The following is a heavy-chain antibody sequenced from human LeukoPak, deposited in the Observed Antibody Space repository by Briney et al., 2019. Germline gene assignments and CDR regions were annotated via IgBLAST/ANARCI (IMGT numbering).Heavy chain of an antibody. CDR2: ISGSGGST. D-gene: IGHD4-17*01. V-gene: IGHV3-23*01. J-gene: IGHJ4*02. Sequence: PGGSLRLSCAASGFTFSGYAMSWVRHAPGKGLEWVSAISGSGGSTYYADSVKGRFTISRDNSKDTLYLQMNSLRAEDTAVYYCAKPSPTTVTTFGYWGQGTLVTVSS. CDR3: AKPSPTTVTTFGY. CDR1: GFTFSGYA.